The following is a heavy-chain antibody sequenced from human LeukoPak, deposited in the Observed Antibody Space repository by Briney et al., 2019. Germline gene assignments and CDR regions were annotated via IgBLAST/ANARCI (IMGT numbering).Heavy chain of an antibody. D-gene: IGHD3-3*01. V-gene: IGHV3-21*04. Sequence: PGGSLRLSCAASGFTFSSYSMNWVRQAPGKGLEWVSSISSSSSYIYYADSVKGRFTISRDNAKNSLYLQTNSLRAEDMALYYCAKSSGYLDFWSGYFSYWGQGTLVTVSS. CDR1: GFTFSSYS. J-gene: IGHJ4*02. CDR3: AKSSGYLDFWSGYFSY. CDR2: ISSSSSYI.